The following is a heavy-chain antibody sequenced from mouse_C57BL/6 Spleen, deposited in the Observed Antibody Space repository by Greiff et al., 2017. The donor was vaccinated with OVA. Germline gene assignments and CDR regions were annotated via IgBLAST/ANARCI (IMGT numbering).Heavy chain of an antibody. CDR1: GYTFTSYW. CDR2: IHPNSGST. Sequence: VQLQQPGAELVKPGASVKLSCKASGYTFTSYWMHWVKQRPGQGLEWIGMIHPNSGSTNYNEKFKSKATLTVDKSSSTAYMQLSSLTSEDSAVYYCARSDGYYLIYAMDYWGQGTSVTVSS. D-gene: IGHD2-3*01. CDR3: ARSDGYYLIYAMDY. V-gene: IGHV1-64*01. J-gene: IGHJ4*01.